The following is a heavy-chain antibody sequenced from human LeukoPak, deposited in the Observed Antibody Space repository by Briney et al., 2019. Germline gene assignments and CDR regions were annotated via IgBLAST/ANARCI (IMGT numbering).Heavy chain of an antibody. CDR3: AKGRNEDGDAALNY. Sequence: PGGSRRLACAASGCTLSSYAMSWVRQAPGKGLEWVSGISGSGGSTDYADSVKGRFTISRDNSKNTLYLQMNSLRAEDTAAYHCAKGRNEDGDAALNYWGEGIVVVVSS. D-gene: IGHD2-8*01. CDR2: ISGSGGST. J-gene: IGHJ4*01. V-gene: IGHV3-23*01. CDR1: GCTLSSYA.